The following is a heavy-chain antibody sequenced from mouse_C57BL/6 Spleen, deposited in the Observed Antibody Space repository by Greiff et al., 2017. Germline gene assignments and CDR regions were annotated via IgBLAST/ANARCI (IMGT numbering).Heavy chain of an antibody. CDR1: GYTFTDYY. Sequence: EVQLQQSGPELVKPGASVKISCKASGYTFTDYYMNWVKQSPGKSLEWIGDINPNNGGTSYHQKFKGKATLTVDKSSSTAYMELRSLTSEDSAVYYCARSRVNYAMDYWGQGTSVTVSS. CDR2: INPNNGGT. V-gene: IGHV1-26*01. CDR3: ARSRVNYAMDY. D-gene: IGHD2-1*01. J-gene: IGHJ4*01.